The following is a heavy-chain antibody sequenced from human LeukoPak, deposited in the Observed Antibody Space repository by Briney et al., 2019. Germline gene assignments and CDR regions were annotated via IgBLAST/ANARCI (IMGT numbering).Heavy chain of an antibody. CDR1: GGSISSSSYY. Sequence: SETLSLTCSVSGGSISSSSYYWGWIRQPPGKGLEWIGSIYYSGSTYYNPSLKSRVTISVDTSKNQFSLKLSSMTAADTAVYYCARDLRSSGWFDPWGQGTLVTVSS. V-gene: IGHV4-39*07. CDR3: ARDLRSSGWFDP. D-gene: IGHD3-10*01. CDR2: IYYSGST. J-gene: IGHJ5*02.